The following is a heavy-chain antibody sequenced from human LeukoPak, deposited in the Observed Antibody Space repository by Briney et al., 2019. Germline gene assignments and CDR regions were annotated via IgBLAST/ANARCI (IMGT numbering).Heavy chain of an antibody. CDR1: GFTFSSYA. V-gene: IGHV3-30*04. CDR3: ARPFFEDCSGDSCYYYYYMDV. CDR2: ISYDGSNK. J-gene: IGHJ6*03. Sequence: GGSLKLSCAASGFTFSSYAMHWVRQAPGKGLEWVAVISYDGSNKYYADSVKGRFTISRDNSKNTLYLQMNSLRAEDTAVYYCARPFFEDCSGDSCYYYYYMDVWGKGTTVTVSS. D-gene: IGHD2-15*01.